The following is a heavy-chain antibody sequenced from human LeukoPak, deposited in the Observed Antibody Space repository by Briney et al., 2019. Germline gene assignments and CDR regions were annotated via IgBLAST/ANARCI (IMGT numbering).Heavy chain of an antibody. CDR2: ICYSGST. CDR3: ARGSTTYDY. V-gene: IGHV4-59*01. CDR1: GGSISSYY. Sequence: SETLSLTCTVSGGSISSYYWSWIRQPPGKGLEWIGYICYSGSTNYNPSLKSRVTLSVDMSKNQFSLKLNSVTAADTAVYYCARGSTTYDYWGQGTLVTVSS. J-gene: IGHJ4*02. D-gene: IGHD1-1*01.